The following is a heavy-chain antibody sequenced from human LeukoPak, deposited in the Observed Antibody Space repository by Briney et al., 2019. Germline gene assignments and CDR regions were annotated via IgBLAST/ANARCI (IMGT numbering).Heavy chain of an antibody. V-gene: IGHV4-34*01. CDR1: GGSISSYY. CDR2: INHSGST. Sequence: SETLSLTCTLSGGSISSYYWSWIRQPPGKGLEWIGEINHSGSTNYNPSLKSRVTISVDTSKNQFSLKLSSVTAADTAVYYCARVLAPRHYGMDVWGQGTTVTVSS. CDR3: ARVLAPRHYGMDV. J-gene: IGHJ6*02. D-gene: IGHD3-3*01.